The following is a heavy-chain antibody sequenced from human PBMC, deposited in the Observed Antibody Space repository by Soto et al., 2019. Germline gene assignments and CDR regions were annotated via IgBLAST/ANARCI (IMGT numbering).Heavy chain of an antibody. CDR1: GFTFDDYA. CDR2: ISWNSGSI. Sequence: GGSLRLSCAASGFTFDDYAMHWVRQAPGKGLEWVSGISWNSGSIGYADSVKGRFTISRDNAKNSLYLQMNSLRAEDTALYYCAKGGSGDYYYYYMDVWGKGTTVTVSS. D-gene: IGHD3-10*01. J-gene: IGHJ6*03. V-gene: IGHV3-9*01. CDR3: AKGGSGDYYYYYMDV.